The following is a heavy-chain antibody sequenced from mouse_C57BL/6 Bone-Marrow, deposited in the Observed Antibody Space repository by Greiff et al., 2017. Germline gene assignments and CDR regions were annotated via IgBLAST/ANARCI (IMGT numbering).Heavy chain of an antibody. CDR2: IDPSDSET. CDR3: ARIVDFYWYFDV. CDR1: GYTFTSYW. V-gene: IGHV1-52*01. Sequence: VQLQQPGAELVRPGSSVKLSCKASGYTFTSYWMHWVKQRPIQGLEWIGNIDPSDSETHYNQKFKDKATLTVDKSSSTAYMQHSSLTSEDSAVYYCARIVDFYWYFDVWGTGTTVTVSS. J-gene: IGHJ1*03.